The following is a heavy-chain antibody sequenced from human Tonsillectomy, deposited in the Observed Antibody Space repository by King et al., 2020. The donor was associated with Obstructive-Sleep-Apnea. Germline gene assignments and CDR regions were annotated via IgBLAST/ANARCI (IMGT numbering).Heavy chain of an antibody. V-gene: IGHV3-30*04. J-gene: IGHJ3*02. CDR3: ARGGYSSSWYGIIDAFDI. CDR2: ISYDGSNK. D-gene: IGHD6-13*01. Sequence: VQLVESGGGVVQPGRSLRLSCAASGFTFSSYAMHWVRQAPGKGLEWVTVISYDGSNKYYADSVKGRFTISRDNSKNTLYLQMNSLRAEDTAVYYCARGGYSSSWYGIIDAFDIWGQGTMVTVSS. CDR1: GFTFSSYA.